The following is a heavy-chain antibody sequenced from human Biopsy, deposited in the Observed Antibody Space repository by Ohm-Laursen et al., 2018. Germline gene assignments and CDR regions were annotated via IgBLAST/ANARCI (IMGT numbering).Heavy chain of an antibody. CDR2: IYSGGST. J-gene: IGHJ4*02. D-gene: IGHD6-19*01. CDR3: ARGRRTSGWPYFAN. V-gene: IGHV4-61*01. Sequence: SDTLSLTCAVSGDSLSSGPDNWSWIRQPPGQGLEYIGFIYSGGSTNYNPSLQNRVTMSVDTSKNQFSLKLSSVIAADTAVYYCARGRRTSGWPYFANWGQGTLAIVSS. CDR1: GDSLSSGPDN.